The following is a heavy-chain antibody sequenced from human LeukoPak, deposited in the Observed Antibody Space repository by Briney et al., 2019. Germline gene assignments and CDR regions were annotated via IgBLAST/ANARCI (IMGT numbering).Heavy chain of an antibody. CDR1: GYSISSGYY. CDR2: MYHSGST. Sequence: SETLSLTCTVSGYSISSGYYWGWIRQPPGKGLEWIGSMYHSGSTYYNPSLKSRVTISVDTSKNQFSLKLSSVTAADTAVYYCARDLGQFTMVRGVFDYWGQGTLVTVSS. J-gene: IGHJ4*02. CDR3: ARDLGQFTMVRGVFDY. D-gene: IGHD3-10*01. V-gene: IGHV4-38-2*02.